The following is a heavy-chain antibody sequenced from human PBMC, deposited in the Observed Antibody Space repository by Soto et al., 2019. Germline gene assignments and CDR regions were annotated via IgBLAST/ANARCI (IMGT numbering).Heavy chain of an antibody. V-gene: IGHV3-23*01. Sequence: GGSLRLSCAASGFTFSSYAMSWVRQAPGKGLERVSAISGSSGSTYYAESEKGRFNISRDNSKNTQYQQMKNQKDEDTAVKYSAKDVTITMVRGVIITSGYFDYWGQGT. CDR3: AKDVTITMVRGVIITSGYFDY. D-gene: IGHD3-10*01. CDR1: GFTFSSYA. CDR2: ISGSSGST. J-gene: IGHJ4*02.